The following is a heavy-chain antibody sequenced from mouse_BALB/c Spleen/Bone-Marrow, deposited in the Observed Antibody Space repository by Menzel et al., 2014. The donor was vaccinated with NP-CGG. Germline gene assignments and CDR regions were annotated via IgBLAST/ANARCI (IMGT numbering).Heavy chain of an antibody. CDR1: GYTFTSYY. V-gene: IGHV1S81*02. CDR3: TRRDY. J-gene: IGHJ2*01. CDR2: INPNNGNT. Sequence: QVQLQQSGAELVKPGASVKLSCKASGYTFTSYYMYWVKQRPGQGLEWIGGINPNNGNTNFSETFKSKATLTVDKSSSTAYMQLGSLTSEDSAVYYCTRRDYWGQGTTLTVSS.